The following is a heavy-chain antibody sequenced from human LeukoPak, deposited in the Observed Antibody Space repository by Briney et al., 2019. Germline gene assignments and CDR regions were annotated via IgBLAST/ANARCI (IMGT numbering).Heavy chain of an antibody. V-gene: IGHV1-2*02. CDR3: ARDRVSGYSGYDYNYYYGMDV. J-gene: IGHJ6*02. CDR1: GYTFTGYY. Sequence: ASVKVSCKASGYTFTGYYIQWVRQAPGQGLEWMGWINPNSGGTNSAQKFQGRVTMTRDTSISTAYMELSRLRSDDTAVYYCARDRVSGYSGYDYNYYYGMDVWGQGTTVTVSS. D-gene: IGHD5-12*01. CDR2: INPNSGGT.